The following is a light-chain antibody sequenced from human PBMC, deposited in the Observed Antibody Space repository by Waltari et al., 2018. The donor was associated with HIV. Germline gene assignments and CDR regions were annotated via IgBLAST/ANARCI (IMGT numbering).Light chain of an antibody. J-gene: IGLJ2*01. CDR1: SSNIGAGYD. CDR3: QSYDSSLSVHVV. V-gene: IGLV1-40*01. Sequence: QSVLTQPPSVSGAPGQRVTISCTGSSSNIGAGYDVHWYLQLPGTAPKLLIYGSSNRPSGVPDRFSGSKSGTSASLAITGLQAEDEADYYCQSYDSSLSVHVVFGGGTKLTVL. CDR2: GSS.